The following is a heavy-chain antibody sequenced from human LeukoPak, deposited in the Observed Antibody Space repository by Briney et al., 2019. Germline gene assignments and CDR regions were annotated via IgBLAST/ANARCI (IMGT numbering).Heavy chain of an antibody. CDR3: ARDGGAAAGTAVGRYYGMDV. CDR2: ISTGGSII. J-gene: IGHJ6*02. CDR1: RFTFSDYY. D-gene: IGHD6-13*01. V-gene: IGHV3-11*01. Sequence: GGSLRLSCTASRFTFSDYYMSWIRQAPGKGLEWVSHISTGGSIIYYADSVKGRFTIARDNAKNSLYLQLNSLRAEDTAVYYCARDGGAAAGTAVGRYYGMDVWGQGTTVTVSS.